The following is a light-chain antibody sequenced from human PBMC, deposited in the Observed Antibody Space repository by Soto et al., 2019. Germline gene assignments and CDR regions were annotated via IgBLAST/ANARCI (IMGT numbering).Light chain of an antibody. CDR1: QSVSSSY. Sequence: EIVLTQSPGTLSLSPGERATISCRASQSVSSSYLAWYQQKPGQAPRLLIYGASSRATGIPDRFSGSGSGTDFTLTISRLEPEDFAVYYCQQYGSSLQRTFGQGTKVDIK. V-gene: IGKV3-20*01. CDR3: QQYGSSLQRT. J-gene: IGKJ1*01. CDR2: GAS.